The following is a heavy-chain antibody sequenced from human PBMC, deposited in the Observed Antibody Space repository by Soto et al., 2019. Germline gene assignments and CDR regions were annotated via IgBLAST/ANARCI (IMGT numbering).Heavy chain of an antibody. J-gene: IGHJ4*02. CDR2: VYSGDNA. D-gene: IGHD4-4*01. CDR1: GFSVSGSY. CDR3: ARSKVD. V-gene: IGHV3-66*01. Sequence: DVQVVESGGGLVQPGGSLRLSCAVSGFSVSGSYMCWVRQAPGKGLEWVSGVYSGDNAYYADSVKGRFTISRDNSRNTVFLQMNSLRVEDTAVYYCARSKVDWGQGTLVTVSS.